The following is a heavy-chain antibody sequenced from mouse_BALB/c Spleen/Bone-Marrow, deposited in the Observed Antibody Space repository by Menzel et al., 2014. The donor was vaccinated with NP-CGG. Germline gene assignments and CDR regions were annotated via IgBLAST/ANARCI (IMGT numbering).Heavy chain of an antibody. J-gene: IGHJ3*01. CDR1: GFTFXDYY. Sequence: EVQGVESGGGLVKPGGSLKLSCAASGFTFXDYYMYWVRQTPEKRLEWVATISDGGTYTSYPDSVKGRFTISRDNAKNNLYLQMSSLKSEDTAMYYCVRDPGYSGSPYWGQGTLVTVSA. V-gene: IGHV5-4*02. D-gene: IGHD1-1*01. CDR3: VRDPGYSGSPY. CDR2: ISDGGTYT.